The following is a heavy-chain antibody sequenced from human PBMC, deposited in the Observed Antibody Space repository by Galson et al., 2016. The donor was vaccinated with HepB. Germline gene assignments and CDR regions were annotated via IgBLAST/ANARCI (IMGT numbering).Heavy chain of an antibody. CDR2: ISDSEST. CDR1: GGSVSSASHY. V-gene: IGHV4-61*01. D-gene: IGHD2-2*02. Sequence: ETVSLTCTVSGGSVSSASHYWSWVRQPTGKGLEWIGYISDSESTNYNPSLKGRVTISLDRSKNQFSLRLNSVIAADTAVYYCAKDEGFYNGMDFWGQGTTVTVSS. J-gene: IGHJ6*02. CDR3: AKDEGFYNGMDF.